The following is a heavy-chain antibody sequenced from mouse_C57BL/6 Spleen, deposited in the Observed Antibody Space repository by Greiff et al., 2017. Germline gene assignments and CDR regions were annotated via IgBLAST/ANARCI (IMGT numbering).Heavy chain of an antibody. V-gene: IGHV5-9-1*02. CDR2: ISSGGDCI. CDR3: TRYSNHYFDY. J-gene: IGHJ2*01. CDR1: GFTFSSSA. Sequence: EVKLMESGEGLVKPGGSLKLSCAASGFTFSSSAMSWVRQTPEKRLEWVAYISSGGDCIYYADTVKGRFTISSGNARNTLYLQKSSLQSEDTAMYYYTRYSNHYFDYWGQGTTLTVSS. D-gene: IGHD2-5*01.